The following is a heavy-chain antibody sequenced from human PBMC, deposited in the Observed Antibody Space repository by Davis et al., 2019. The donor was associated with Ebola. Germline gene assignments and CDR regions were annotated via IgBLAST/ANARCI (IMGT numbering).Heavy chain of an antibody. Sequence: MPGGSLRLSCAVSGGSISSSNWWSWVRQPPGKGLEWIGEIYHSGSTNYNPSLKSRVTISVDKSKNQFSLKLSSVTAADTAVYYCARDRSWTGTTGGSWFDPWGQGTLVTVSS. CDR1: GGSISSSNW. CDR2: IYHSGST. J-gene: IGHJ5*02. V-gene: IGHV4-4*02. CDR3: ARDRSWTGTTGGSWFDP. D-gene: IGHD1-7*01.